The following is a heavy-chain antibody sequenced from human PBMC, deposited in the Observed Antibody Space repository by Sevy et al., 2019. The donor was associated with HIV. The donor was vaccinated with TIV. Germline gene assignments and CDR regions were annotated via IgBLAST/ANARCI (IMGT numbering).Heavy chain of an antibody. J-gene: IGHJ4*02. D-gene: IGHD5-18*01. CDR2: ISYDGSNK. V-gene: IGHV3-30*04. CDR1: GFTFSSYA. CDR3: AREVRIQLLDY. Sequence: GGCLRLSCAASGFTFSSYAMHWVRQAPGKGLEWVAVISYDGSNKYYADSVKGRFTISRDNSKNTLYLQMNSLRAEDTAVYYCAREVRIQLLDYWGQGTLVTVSS.